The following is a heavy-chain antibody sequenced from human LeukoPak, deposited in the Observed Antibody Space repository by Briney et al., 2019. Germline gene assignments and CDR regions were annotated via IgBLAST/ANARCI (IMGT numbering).Heavy chain of an antibody. J-gene: IGHJ4*02. CDR2: ISYDGSNK. CDR3: AKEDRKLLWFGEPDY. CDR1: GFTFSNAW. V-gene: IGHV3-30*18. Sequence: GGSLRLSCAASGFTFSNAWMSWVRQAPGKGLEWVAVISYDGSNKYYADSVKGRFTISRDNSKNTLYLQMNSLRAEDTAVYYCAKEDRKLLWFGEPDYWGQGTLVTVSS. D-gene: IGHD3-10*01.